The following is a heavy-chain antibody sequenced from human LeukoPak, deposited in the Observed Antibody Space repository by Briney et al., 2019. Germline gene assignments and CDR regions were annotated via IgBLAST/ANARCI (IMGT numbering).Heavy chain of an antibody. CDR2: IST. V-gene: IGHV3-21*01. Sequence: PGGSLRLSCAASGFTFTSYSMNWVRQAPGKGLEWVSSISTLRGRFTISRDNAKNSLHLQMNSLRAEDTAVYYCARGYYYDSSGYWAPFDYWGQGTLVTVSS. D-gene: IGHD3-22*01. J-gene: IGHJ4*02. CDR3: ARGYYYDSSGYWAPFDY. CDR1: GFTFTSYS.